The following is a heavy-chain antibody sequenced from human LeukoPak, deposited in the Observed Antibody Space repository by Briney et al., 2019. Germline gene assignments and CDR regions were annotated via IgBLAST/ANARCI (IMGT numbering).Heavy chain of an antibody. Sequence: VASVKVSCKASGYTFTGYYMHWVRQAPGQGLEWMGWINPNSGGTSYAQKFQGRVTMTRDMSTSTVYMELSSLRSEDTAVYYCARTKVEMAPDYWGQGTLVTVSS. D-gene: IGHD5-24*01. CDR2: INPNSGGT. V-gene: IGHV1-2*02. CDR1: GYTFTGYY. CDR3: ARTKVEMAPDY. J-gene: IGHJ4*02.